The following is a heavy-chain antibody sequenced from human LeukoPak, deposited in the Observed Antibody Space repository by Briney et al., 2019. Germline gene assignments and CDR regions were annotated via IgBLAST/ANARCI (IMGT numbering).Heavy chain of an antibody. D-gene: IGHD3-22*01. CDR3: AKSLYYYDGSGYS. V-gene: IGHV4-59*01. CDR2: VYYSGTT. CDR1: GGSIISYY. J-gene: IGHJ4*02. Sequence: SSETLSLTCTVYGGSIISYYWNWIRQPPGKGLEWIGYVYYSGTTNYNPSLKSRVTISVDTSKNQFSLNLTPVTAADTSVYYCAKSLYYYDGSGYSWGQGILVTVSS.